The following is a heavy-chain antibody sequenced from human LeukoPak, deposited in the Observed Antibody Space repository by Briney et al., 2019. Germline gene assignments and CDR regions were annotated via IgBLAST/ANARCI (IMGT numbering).Heavy chain of an antibody. D-gene: IGHD3-9*01. J-gene: IGHJ3*02. CDR3: ARHWDDILTGYAFDI. V-gene: IGHV4-4*07. Sequence: SETLSLTCSVSGGSISGSYWNWIRQPAGKGLEWIGRIYSSGSTNYNPSLKSRVTMSVDTSKNQFSLKLTSATAADTAVYYCARHWDDILTGYAFDIWGQGTMVTVSS. CDR2: IYSSGST. CDR1: GGSISGSY.